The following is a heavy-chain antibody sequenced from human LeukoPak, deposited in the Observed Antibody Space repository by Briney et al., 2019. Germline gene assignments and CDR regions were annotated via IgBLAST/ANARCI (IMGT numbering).Heavy chain of an antibody. J-gene: IGHJ4*02. D-gene: IGHD4-17*01. CDR3: ATEIVCYGDVHYFDS. V-gene: IGHV1-24*01. CDR2: FNPSDVET. Sequence: GPWVKVSCKVSGYTLTEISMHWVRQAPGQGIEWMGGFNPSDVETSYERSFKGRLTVTDDTSTHTDSMDLSSQRAEDTAMYYCATEIVCYGDVHYFDSWGQGTLVSVSS. CDR1: GYTLTEIS.